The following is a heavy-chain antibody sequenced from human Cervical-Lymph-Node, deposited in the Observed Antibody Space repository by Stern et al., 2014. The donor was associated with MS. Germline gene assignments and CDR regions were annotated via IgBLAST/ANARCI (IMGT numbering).Heavy chain of an antibody. V-gene: IGHV1-46*01. CDR3: ARVLSLATSDS. D-gene: IGHD1-1*01. CDR1: GYTFTTYY. CDR2: FNPSGGKS. Sequence: VQLVQSGAELRKPGASVKISCEASGYTFTTYYIHWVRQAPGQGLEWVALFNPSGGKSTYAQRFQGRVTVTGDTSTSTVSLELTGLTSEDTAVYYCARVLSLATSDSWGQGTLVIVSS. J-gene: IGHJ4*02.